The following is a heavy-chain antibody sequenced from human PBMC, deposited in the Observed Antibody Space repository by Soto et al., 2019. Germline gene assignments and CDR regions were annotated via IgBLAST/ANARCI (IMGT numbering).Heavy chain of an antibody. V-gene: IGHV1-2*02. CDR2: INPKNGDT. D-gene: IGHD3-3*02. J-gene: IGHJ5*02. Sequence: ASVKVSCQTSGYFFNAYHMHWVRKAPGQGLEWMGWINPKNGDTNYAQKFQDRVTMTRDTSIRTVYIELSRLTSDDTAVYYCAREAGGSKIAAVLRDPWGQGTLVTVSS. CDR3: AREAGGSKIAAVLRDP. CDR1: GYFFNAYH.